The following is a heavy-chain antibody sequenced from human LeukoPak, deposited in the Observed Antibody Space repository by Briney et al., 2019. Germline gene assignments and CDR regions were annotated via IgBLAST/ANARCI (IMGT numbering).Heavy chain of an antibody. V-gene: IGHV1-46*01. CDR1: GYTFTSYY. CDR2: INPSGGST. Sequence: ASVKVSCKASGYTFTSYYMHWVRQAPGQGLEWMGIINPSGGSTSYAQKFQGSVTMTRDTSTSTAYMELRSLRSDDTAVYYCAREYGMDVWGQGTTVTVSS. CDR3: AREYGMDV. J-gene: IGHJ6*02.